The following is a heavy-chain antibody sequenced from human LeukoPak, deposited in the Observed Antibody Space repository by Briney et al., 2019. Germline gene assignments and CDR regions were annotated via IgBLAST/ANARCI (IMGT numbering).Heavy chain of an antibody. D-gene: IGHD6-19*01. Sequence: GRSLRLSCAASGFTFDDYAMHWVRQAPGKGLEWVSGISWNSGSIGYADSVKGRFTISRDNAKNSLYLQMNSLRAEDTAVYYCARDTIAVAGTPEYFQHWGQGTLVTVSS. CDR3: ARDTIAVAGTPEYFQH. J-gene: IGHJ1*01. V-gene: IGHV3-9*01. CDR1: GFTFDDYA. CDR2: ISWNSGSI.